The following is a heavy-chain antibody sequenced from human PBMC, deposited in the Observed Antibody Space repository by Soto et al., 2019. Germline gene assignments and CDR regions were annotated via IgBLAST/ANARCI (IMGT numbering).Heavy chain of an antibody. CDR2: GVPGSGNT. CDR1: GYTFFAFG. CDR3: ARLAGHGSGSRYFDN. V-gene: IGHV1-18*01. Sequence: QVQLVQSGAEVTKPGASVKVSCKTSGYTFFAFGLSWVRQVPGQGLELLGWGVPGSGNTVYARNFQDRLTVTTDRSTNTPYMPPRSLTADDTARYYFARLAGHGSGSRYFDNWGQGTLVSVSS. J-gene: IGHJ4*02. D-gene: IGHD3-10*01.